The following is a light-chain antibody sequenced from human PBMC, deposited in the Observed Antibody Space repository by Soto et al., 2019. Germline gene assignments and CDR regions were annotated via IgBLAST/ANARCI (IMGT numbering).Light chain of an antibody. CDR3: QQLNVWPPIS. J-gene: IGKJ5*01. V-gene: IGKV3-11*01. Sequence: LTQSAATLSLSQGGRATLSCRASQSIHTSLAWYQQKPGQPPRLVVYDSTLRANGVPDRFGGSRSGTEFTLTINNLEPEDFAVYYCQQLNVWPPISSCQGTRLEI. CDR1: QSIHTS. CDR2: DST.